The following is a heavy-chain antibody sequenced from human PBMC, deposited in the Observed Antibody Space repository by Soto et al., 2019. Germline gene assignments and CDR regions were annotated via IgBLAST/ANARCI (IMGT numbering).Heavy chain of an antibody. D-gene: IGHD5-18*01. J-gene: IGHJ6*02. Sequence: EVQLLESGGGLVQPGGSLRLSCAASGFTFSSYAMSWVRQAPGKGLEWVSAISGSGGSTYYADSVKGRFTITRYNSKNTLYLQMNSLRAEDTAVYYCAKDKYSYGYWDDYYYGMDVWGQGTTVTVSS. CDR1: GFTFSSYA. CDR3: AKDKYSYGYWDDYYYGMDV. V-gene: IGHV3-23*01. CDR2: ISGSGGST.